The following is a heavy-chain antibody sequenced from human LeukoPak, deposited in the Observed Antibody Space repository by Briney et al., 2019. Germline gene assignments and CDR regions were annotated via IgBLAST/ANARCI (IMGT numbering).Heavy chain of an antibody. CDR2: IYSGGGT. CDR1: GXTVXXNY. D-gene: IGHD3-3*01. J-gene: IGHJ5*02. V-gene: IGHV3-53*04. Sequence: XLRLXXXXSGXTVXXNYMSWVRQAPGKGLEWVSVIYSGGGTYYADSVKGRFTISRHNSRNILYLQMNSLRAEDTAVYYCARGFSSWGQGTLVTVSS. CDR3: ARGFSS.